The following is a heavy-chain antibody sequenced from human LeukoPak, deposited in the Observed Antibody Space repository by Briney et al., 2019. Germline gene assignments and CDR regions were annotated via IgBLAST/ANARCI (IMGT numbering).Heavy chain of an antibody. D-gene: IGHD6-19*01. Sequence: PGRSLRLSCAASGFTFSSYSMNWVRQAPGKGLEWVSSISSSSSYIYYADSVKGRFTISRDNAKNSLYLQMNSLRAEDTAVYYCARDVWDSSGWGTFDYWGQGTLVTVSS. CDR2: ISSSSSYI. CDR1: GFTFSSYS. V-gene: IGHV3-21*01. J-gene: IGHJ4*02. CDR3: ARDVWDSSGWGTFDY.